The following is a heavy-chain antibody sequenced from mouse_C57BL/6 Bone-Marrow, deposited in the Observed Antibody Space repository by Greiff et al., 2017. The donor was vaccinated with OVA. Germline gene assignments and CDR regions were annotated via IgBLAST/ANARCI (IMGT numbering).Heavy chain of an antibody. CDR3: TTDGSSYPLAMDY. CDR1: GFNIKDDY. D-gene: IGHD1-1*01. Sequence: EVQLQQSGAELVRPGASVKLSCTASGFNIKDDYMHWVKQRPEQGLEWIGWIDPENGDTEYASKFQGKATITADTSSNTAYLQLSSLTSEDTAVYYCTTDGSSYPLAMDYWGQGTSVTVSS. V-gene: IGHV14-4*01. CDR2: IDPENGDT. J-gene: IGHJ4*01.